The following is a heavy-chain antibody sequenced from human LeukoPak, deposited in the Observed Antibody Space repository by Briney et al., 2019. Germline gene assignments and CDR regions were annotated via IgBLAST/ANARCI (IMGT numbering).Heavy chain of an antibody. J-gene: IGHJ2*01. CDR2: IYPGDSDT. Sequence: GESLEISCKGSGSSFTSYWIGGGRQMPGKGLEWRGIIYPGDSDTRYSPSFQGEVTISADKSISTAYLQWSSLKASDTAMYYCARSEEVGYTVTTGWYFDLWGRGTLVTVSS. CDR3: ARSEEVGYTVTTGWYFDL. CDR1: GSSFTSYW. V-gene: IGHV5-51*01. D-gene: IGHD4-17*01.